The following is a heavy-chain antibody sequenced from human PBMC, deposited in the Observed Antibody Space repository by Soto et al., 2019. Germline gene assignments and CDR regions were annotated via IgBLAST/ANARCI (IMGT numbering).Heavy chain of an antibody. D-gene: IGHD1-20*01. J-gene: IGHJ6*02. CDR2: IIPIFGTA. Sequence: QVQLVQSGADVKKPGSSVKVSCNASGGTFSSYAISWVRQAPGQGRAWMGGIIPIFGTANYAQKFQGRVTILADESTSTAYLELSSLRSEDPAVYYCARDLEPIPGTTSVVYYGMDVGGQGTTVTVS. CDR1: GGTFSSYA. CDR3: ARDLEPIPGTTSVVYYGMDV. V-gene: IGHV1-69*01.